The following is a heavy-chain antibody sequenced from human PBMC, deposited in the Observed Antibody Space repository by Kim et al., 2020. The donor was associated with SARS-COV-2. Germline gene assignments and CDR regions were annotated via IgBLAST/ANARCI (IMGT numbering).Heavy chain of an antibody. J-gene: IGHJ6*02. CDR1: GDSVSSNSAA. CDR3: AREGVAARWAGWYYYYGMDV. V-gene: IGHV6-1*01. D-gene: IGHD6-6*01. Sequence: SQTLSLTCAISGDSVSSNSAAWNWIRQSPSRGIEWLGRTYYRSKWYNDYAVSVKSRITINPDTSKNQFSLQLNSVSPEDTAVYYCAREGVAARWAGWYYYYGMDVWGQGTTVTVSS. CDR2: TYYRSKWYN.